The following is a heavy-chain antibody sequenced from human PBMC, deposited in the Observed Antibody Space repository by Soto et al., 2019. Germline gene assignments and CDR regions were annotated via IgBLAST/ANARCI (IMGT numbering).Heavy chain of an antibody. CDR3: ARGYCSSTICYFELGYYGMDV. J-gene: IGHJ6*02. CDR2: IYYSGRT. CDR1: GGSISSYY. D-gene: IGHD2-2*01. Sequence: PSETLSLTCTVFGGSISSYYWSWIRQPPGKGLEWIGYIYYSGRTNYNPSLKSRVTISVDTSKNQFSLKLSSVTAADTAVYYCARGYCSSTICYFELGYYGMDVWGQGTTVTVSS. V-gene: IGHV4-59*01.